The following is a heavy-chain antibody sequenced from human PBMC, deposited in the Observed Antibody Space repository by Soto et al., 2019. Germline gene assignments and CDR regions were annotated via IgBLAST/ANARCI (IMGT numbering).Heavy chain of an antibody. J-gene: IGHJ6*02. CDR3: ARDTAYCSSTSCYVADYYYGMDV. Sequence: ASVKVSCKASGYTFTSYYMHWVRLAPGQGLEWMGIINPSGGSTSYAQKFQGRVTMTRDTSTSTVYMELSSLRSEDTAVYYCARDTAYCSSTSCYVADYYYGMDVWGQGTTVTVSS. D-gene: IGHD2-2*01. V-gene: IGHV1-46*01. CDR2: INPSGGST. CDR1: GYTFTSYY.